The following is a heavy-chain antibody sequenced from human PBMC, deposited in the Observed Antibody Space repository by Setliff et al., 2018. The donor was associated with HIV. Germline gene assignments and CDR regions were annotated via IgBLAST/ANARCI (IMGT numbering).Heavy chain of an antibody. CDR2: IYTSGST. D-gene: IGHD3-22*01. V-gene: IGHV4-4*07. CDR1: GGSITSSY. J-gene: IGHJ4*02. Sequence: PSETLSLTCTVSGGSITSSYWSWIRQPAGKGLEWIGRIYTSGSTNYNPSLKSRVTMSIDTSKKQFSLKLASATAADTAVYYCARGGSYDTFDYWGQGTLVTVSS. CDR3: ARGGSYDTFDY.